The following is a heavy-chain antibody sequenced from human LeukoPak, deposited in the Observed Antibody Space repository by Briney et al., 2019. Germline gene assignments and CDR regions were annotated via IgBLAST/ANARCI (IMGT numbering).Heavy chain of an antibody. CDR3: ARTISYGRPKFDY. Sequence: SETLSLTCTVSGGSISSYYWSWIRQPPGKGLEWIGYIYYSGSTNYNPSLKSRVTISVDTSKNQFSLKLSSVTAADTAMYYCARTISYGRPKFDYWGQGTLVTVSS. V-gene: IGHV4-59*01. J-gene: IGHJ4*02. CDR2: IYYSGST. CDR1: GGSISSYY. D-gene: IGHD5-18*01.